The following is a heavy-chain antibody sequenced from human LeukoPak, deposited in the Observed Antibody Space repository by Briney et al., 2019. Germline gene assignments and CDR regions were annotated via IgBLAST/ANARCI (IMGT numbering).Heavy chain of an antibody. CDR1: GYTFTGYY. CDR2: INPNGGGT. D-gene: IGHD3-22*01. Sequence: ASVKVSCKASGYTFTGYYMHWVRQAPGQGLEWMGWINPNGGGTNYAQKFQGRVTMTRDTSISTAYMELSRLRSDDTAVYYCARDPAPYYYDSSGYSHDYWGQGTLVTVSS. V-gene: IGHV1-2*02. CDR3: ARDPAPYYYDSSGYSHDY. J-gene: IGHJ4*02.